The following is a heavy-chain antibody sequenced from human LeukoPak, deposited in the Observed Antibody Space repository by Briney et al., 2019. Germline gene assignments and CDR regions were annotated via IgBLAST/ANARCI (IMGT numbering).Heavy chain of an antibody. Sequence: GGSLRLSCAASGFTFSSCAMTWVRQAPGKGLEWVSGISAGGSRTDYADSVKGRFTLSRDNSKNTLYLQMSGLRAEDTAVYYCAKAPPGAQKWELLDYWGQGTLVTVSS. J-gene: IGHJ4*02. CDR1: GFTFSSCA. V-gene: IGHV3-23*01. CDR2: ISAGGSRT. CDR3: AKAPPGAQKWELLDY. D-gene: IGHD1-26*01.